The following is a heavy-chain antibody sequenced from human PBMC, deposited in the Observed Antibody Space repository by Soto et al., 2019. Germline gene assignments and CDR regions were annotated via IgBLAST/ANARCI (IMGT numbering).Heavy chain of an antibody. Sequence: SETLSLTCAVFGGSVDSGNYYWSWIRQPPGKGLEWIGEMSHSGGTHFNPSLKSRVTISVDTSKNQFSLKMSSVTAADTALYYCARVERGTATTVVDAFDIWGPGTMVTVSS. V-gene: IGHV4-34*01. CDR3: ARVERGTATTVVDAFDI. J-gene: IGHJ3*02. D-gene: IGHD1-1*01. CDR1: GGSVDSGNYY. CDR2: MSHSGGT.